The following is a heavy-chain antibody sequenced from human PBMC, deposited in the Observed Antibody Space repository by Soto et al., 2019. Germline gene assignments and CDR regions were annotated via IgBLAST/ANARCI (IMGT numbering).Heavy chain of an antibody. J-gene: IGHJ5*02. D-gene: IGHD5-18*01. CDR1: GYTFTSYG. Sequence: GASVKVSCKASGYTFTSYGISWVRQAPGQGLEWMGWISAYNGNTNYAQKLQGRVTMTTDTSTSTAYMELRSLRSDDTAVYYCASARPGYSYGYMWFDPWGQGTLVTVSS. V-gene: IGHV1-18*01. CDR2: ISAYNGNT. CDR3: ASARPGYSYGYMWFDP.